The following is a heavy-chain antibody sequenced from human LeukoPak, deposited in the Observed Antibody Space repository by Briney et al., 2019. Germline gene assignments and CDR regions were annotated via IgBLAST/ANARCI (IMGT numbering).Heavy chain of an antibody. CDR2: ISYDGSNK. J-gene: IGHJ4*02. V-gene: IGHV3-30-3*01. CDR3: ARVLYSSSWYLGY. Sequence: PGGALRLSCAASGFTFSSYAMHWVRQAPGKGLEWVAVISYDGSNKYYAASVKGRFTISRANSKNTLYLQLNSLRAEATAVYYCARVLYSSSWYLGYWGQGTLVTVSS. D-gene: IGHD6-13*01. CDR1: GFTFSSYA.